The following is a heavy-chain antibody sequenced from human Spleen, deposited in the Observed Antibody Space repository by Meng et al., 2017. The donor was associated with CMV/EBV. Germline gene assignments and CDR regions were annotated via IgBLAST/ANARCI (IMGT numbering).Heavy chain of an antibody. V-gene: IGHV3-30*04. D-gene: IGHD1-26*01. CDR3: AKDGGSYHPWYYFDY. J-gene: IGHJ4*02. CDR2: ISYDGSNK. CDR1: GFSFSSHA. Sequence: GGSLRLSCAASGFSFSSHAMHWVRHAPGKGLEWVALISYDGSNKYFADSVKGRFTISRDNSKNTLYLQMNSLRVEDTALYFCAKDGGSYHPWYYFDYWGQGTLVTVSS.